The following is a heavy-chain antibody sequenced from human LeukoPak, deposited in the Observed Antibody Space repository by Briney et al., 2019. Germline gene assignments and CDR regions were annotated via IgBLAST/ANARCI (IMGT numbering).Heavy chain of an antibody. V-gene: IGHV4-30-4*01. CDR3: ARDHLPEYNWFDP. Sequence: SETLSLTCTVSGGSISSGDYYWSWIRQPPGKGLGWIGYIYYSGSTYYNPSLKSRVTISVDTSKNQFSLKLSSVTAADTAVYYCARDHLPEYNWFDPWGQGTLVTVSS. CDR1: GGSISSGDYY. J-gene: IGHJ5*02. CDR2: IYYSGST.